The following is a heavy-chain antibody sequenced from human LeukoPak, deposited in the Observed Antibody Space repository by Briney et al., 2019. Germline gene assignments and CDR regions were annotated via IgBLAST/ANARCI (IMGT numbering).Heavy chain of an antibody. CDR3: ARWGGPRDWFDP. CDR1: GGSISSYY. V-gene: IGHV4-59*01. Sequence: SETLSLTCTVSGGSISSYYWSWIRQPPGKGLEWIGYIYYSGSTNYRPSLKSRVTISVDTSKNQFSLKLSSVTAADTAVYYCARWGGPRDWFDPWGQGTLVTVSS. CDR2: IYYSGST. J-gene: IGHJ5*02. D-gene: IGHD2-15*01.